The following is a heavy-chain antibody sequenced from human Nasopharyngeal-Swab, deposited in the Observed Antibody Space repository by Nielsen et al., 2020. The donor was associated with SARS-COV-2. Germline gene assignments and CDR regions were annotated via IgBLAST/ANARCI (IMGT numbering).Heavy chain of an antibody. CDR3: ARGGPRNWFDP. Sequence: LSLTCTVSGGFVSSGSYYWSWIRQHPGKGLEWIGYIYYSGSTYYNPSLKSRVTISVDTSKNQFSLKLSSVTAADTAVYYCARGGPRNWFDPWGQGTLVTVSS. CDR1: GGFVSSGSYY. CDR2: IYYSGST. J-gene: IGHJ5*02. D-gene: IGHD3-10*01. V-gene: IGHV4-31*03.